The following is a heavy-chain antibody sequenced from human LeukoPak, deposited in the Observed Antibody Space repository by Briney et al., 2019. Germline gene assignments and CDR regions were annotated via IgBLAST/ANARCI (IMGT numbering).Heavy chain of an antibody. CDR3: ARSRYYYDSSGYYIRYYYYGMDV. D-gene: IGHD3-22*01. CDR2: MNPNSGNT. J-gene: IGHJ6*02. Sequence: ASVKVSCKASGYTFTSYDINWVRQATRQGLEWMGWMNPNSGNTGYAQKFQGRVTMTWNTSISTAYMELSSLRSEDTAVYYCARSRYYYDSSGYYIRYYYYGMDVWGQGTTVTVSS. V-gene: IGHV1-8*01. CDR1: GYTFTSYD.